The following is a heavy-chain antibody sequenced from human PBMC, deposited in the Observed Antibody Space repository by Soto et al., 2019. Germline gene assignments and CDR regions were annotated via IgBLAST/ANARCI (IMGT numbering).Heavy chain of an antibody. Sequence: SETLSLTCTVPGVSIRSSSYYWGWIRQPPGKGLEWIGSIFYSGSTYYNPSLKSRVTISVDTSKNQFSLKLTSVTAADTAVYYCARVCGGDCHYGMDVWGQGTTVT. V-gene: IGHV4-39*07. CDR3: ARVCGGDCHYGMDV. CDR2: IFYSGST. CDR1: GVSIRSSSYY. D-gene: IGHD2-21*02. J-gene: IGHJ6*02.